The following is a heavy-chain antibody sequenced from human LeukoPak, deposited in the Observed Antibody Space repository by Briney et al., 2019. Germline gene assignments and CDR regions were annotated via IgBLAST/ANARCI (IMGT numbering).Heavy chain of an antibody. CDR3: AQDHASNYGPTY. CDR1: GASVSSGAYF. V-gene: IGHV4-31*03. D-gene: IGHD3-10*01. Sequence: PSETLSLTCTVSGASVSSGAYFWNWIRQHPGKGLEWIGHIYDSGSTYYNPSLKSRVSMSVDTSKNQFSLNLTSVTAAGTAVYFCAQDHASNYGPTYWGQGTLVTVSS. CDR2: IYDSGST. J-gene: IGHJ4*02.